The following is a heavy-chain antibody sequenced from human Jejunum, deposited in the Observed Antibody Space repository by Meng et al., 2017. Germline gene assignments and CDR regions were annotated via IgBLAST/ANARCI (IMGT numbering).Heavy chain of an antibody. D-gene: IGHD3-10*02. CDR1: GGSIERNNW. V-gene: IGHV4-4*02. Sequence: QESGQGRVKPSETLSLTFAVSGGSIERNNWWTWIRQPPGQGLEWIGEVYHSGSTHYNPSLQSRVTISIDNSKNRFSLSLNSVTAADTAIYYCARADYVRYFDLWGRGTLVTVSS. CDR3: ARADYVRYFDL. CDR2: VYHSGST. J-gene: IGHJ2*01.